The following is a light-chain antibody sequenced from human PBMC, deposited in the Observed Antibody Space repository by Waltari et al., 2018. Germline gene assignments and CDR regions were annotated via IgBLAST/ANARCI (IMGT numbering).Light chain of an antibody. CDR2: VNSDGSH. CDR3: QTWGTGIQV. J-gene: IGLJ2*01. CDR1: RGHSSYA. Sequence: QLVLTQSPTASASLGASVKLTCTLSRGHSSYAIAWHQQQPEKGPRYLMNVNSDGSHKKGDGIPDRFSGSSSGTERSLTISSGQSEDEADYYCQTWGTGIQVFGGGTKLTVL. V-gene: IGLV4-69*01.